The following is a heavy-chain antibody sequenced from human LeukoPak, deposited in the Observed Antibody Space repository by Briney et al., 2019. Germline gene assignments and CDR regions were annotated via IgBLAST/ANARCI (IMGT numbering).Heavy chain of an antibody. J-gene: IGHJ4*02. CDR3: ARRIYYSGAYFGFDY. CDR1: GFTVSGNY. V-gene: IGHV3-53*01. CDR2: IYDSGTT. Sequence: PGGSLRLSCAASGFTVSGNYMNWVRQAPGKGLEWVSVIYDSGTTYYTDSVRGRFTISRDDSENTLYLQMNSLRAEDTAVYYCARRIYYSGAYFGFDYWGQGTLVIVSS. D-gene: IGHD3-10*01.